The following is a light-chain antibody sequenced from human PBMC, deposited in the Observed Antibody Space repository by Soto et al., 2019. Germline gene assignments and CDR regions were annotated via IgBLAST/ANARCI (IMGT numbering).Light chain of an antibody. J-gene: IGKJ1*01. CDR2: GAS. Sequence: EIVLTQSPGTLSMSPGERATLSCRASQSISSDYLARYQQKPGQAPRLLIYGASSRATGIPDRFSGSGSGTDFTLTISRLEAEDLAVYYCQQYGSSPRTFGQGTKVEFK. CDR1: QSISSDY. CDR3: QQYGSSPRT. V-gene: IGKV3-20*01.